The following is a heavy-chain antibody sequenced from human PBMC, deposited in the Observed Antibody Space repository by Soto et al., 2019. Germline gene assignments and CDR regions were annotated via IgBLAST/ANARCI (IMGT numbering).Heavy chain of an antibody. D-gene: IGHD6-13*01. J-gene: IGHJ5*02. V-gene: IGHV4-34*01. CDR2: INHSGST. Sequence: SETLSLTCAVYGGSFSGYYWSWIRQPPGKGLEWIGEINHSGSTNYNPSLKSRVTISVDTSKNQFSLKLSSVTAADTAVYYCARGLAAAGTGGWFDPWGQGTLVTVSS. CDR3: ARGLAAAGTGGWFDP. CDR1: GGSFSGYY.